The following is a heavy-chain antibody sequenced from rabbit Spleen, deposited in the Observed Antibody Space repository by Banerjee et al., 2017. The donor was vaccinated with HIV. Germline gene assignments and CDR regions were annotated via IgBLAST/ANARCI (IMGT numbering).Heavy chain of an antibody. CDR1: GFTLNNVA. V-gene: IGHV1S7*01. CDR3: ARPYTYAYGGYAYTSDGMDL. D-gene: IGHD6-1*01. J-gene: IGHJ6*01. CDR2: LYGSEQIV. Sequence: HLEETGGDLVQPGGSLTLSCNTSGFTLNNVAISWVRQTPGKGLEWIGVLYGSEQIVDYANWVNGRFTISSDSAQNTVYLQMNSLTAADTATYFCARPYTYAYGGYAYTSDGMDLWGPGTLVTVS.